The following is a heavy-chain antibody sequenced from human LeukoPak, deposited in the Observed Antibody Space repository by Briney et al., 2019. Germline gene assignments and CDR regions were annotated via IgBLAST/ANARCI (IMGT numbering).Heavy chain of an antibody. CDR1: GFTFSSYA. CDR3: AKEKDIVAGVNFDY. V-gene: IGHV3-23*01. Sequence: GGSLRLSCAASGFTFSSYAMTWVRQAPGKGLEWVSVISGSGGTTYYADSVKGRFTISRDNSKNTLYLQMNSLRAEDTAVYYCAKEKDIVAGVNFDYWGQGTLVTVSS. CDR2: ISGSGGTT. D-gene: IGHD2-15*01. J-gene: IGHJ4*02.